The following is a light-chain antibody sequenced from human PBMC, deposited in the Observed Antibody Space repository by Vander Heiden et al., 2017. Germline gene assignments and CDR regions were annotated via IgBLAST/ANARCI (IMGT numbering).Light chain of an antibody. CDR3: QQSDSTPQIT. CDR1: QSISSY. J-gene: IGKJ5*01. Sequence: DIQMTQSPSSLSASVGDRVTITCRASQSISSYLNWYQQKPGKAPKLLIYAASSLQSGVPSRFSGTISSLQPEDFATYYCQQSDSTPQITFGQGTRLEIK. V-gene: IGKV1-39*01. CDR2: AAS.